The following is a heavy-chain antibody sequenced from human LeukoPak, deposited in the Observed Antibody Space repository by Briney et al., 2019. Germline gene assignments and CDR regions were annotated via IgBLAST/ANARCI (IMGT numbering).Heavy chain of an antibody. CDR2: IWYDGSNI. D-gene: IGHD6-19*01. CDR1: GISFSSHG. CDR3: ARHQRVQWPIRGKIDY. J-gene: IGHJ4*02. V-gene: IGHV3-33*01. Sequence: PGTSLRLSCAASGISFSSHGMHWVRQAPGKGLEWVAVIWYDGSNIYYADSVKGRFTISRDNSKSTLYLQMNSLRAEDTALYYCARHQRVQWPIRGKIDYWGQGTLVTVSS.